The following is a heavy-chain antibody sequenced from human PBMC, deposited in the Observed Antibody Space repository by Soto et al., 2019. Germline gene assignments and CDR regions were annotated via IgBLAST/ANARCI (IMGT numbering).Heavy chain of an antibody. D-gene: IGHD6-6*01. J-gene: IGHJ6*02. CDR2: IIPIFGTA. Sequence: SVKVSCKASRGTFGSYAISWVRQAPVQGLEWMGGIIPIFGTANYAQKFQGRVTITADESTSTAYMELSSLRSEDTDVYYCARDDGSSSSYYYYGMDVWGQGTTVTVSS. V-gene: IGHV1-69*13. CDR3: ARDDGSSSSYYYYGMDV. CDR1: RGTFGSYA.